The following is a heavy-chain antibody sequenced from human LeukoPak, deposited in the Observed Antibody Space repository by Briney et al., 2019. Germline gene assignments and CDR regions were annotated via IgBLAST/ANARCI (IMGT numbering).Heavy chain of an antibody. CDR2: INPSGGST. V-gene: IGHV1-46*01. CDR3: ARGHTDYGGNFYYFDY. J-gene: IGHJ4*02. Sequence: ASVKVSCKASGYTFTSYYMHWVRQAPGQGLEWMGIINPSGGSTSYAQKFQGRVTMTRDTSTSTVYMELSSLRSEDTAVYYCARGHTDYGGNFYYFDYWGQGTLVTVSS. CDR1: GYTFTSYY. D-gene: IGHD4-23*01.